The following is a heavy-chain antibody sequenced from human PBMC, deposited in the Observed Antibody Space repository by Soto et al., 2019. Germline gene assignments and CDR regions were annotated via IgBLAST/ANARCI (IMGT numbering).Heavy chain of an antibody. Sequence: QVQLVQSGAEVKKPGSSVKVSCKASGGTFSSYAISWVRQAPGQGLEWMGGIIPIFGTANYAQKFQGRVTITADESTSTAYLELSSLRSEDTAVDYCATRSITMIVVKEISFDPWCQGTLVSVAS. CDR3: ATRSITMIVVKEISFDP. V-gene: IGHV1-69*01. J-gene: IGHJ5*02. D-gene: IGHD3-22*01. CDR1: GGTFSSYA. CDR2: IIPIFGTA.